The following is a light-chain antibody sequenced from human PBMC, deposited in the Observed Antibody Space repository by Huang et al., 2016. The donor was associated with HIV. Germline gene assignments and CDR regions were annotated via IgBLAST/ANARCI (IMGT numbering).Light chain of an antibody. CDR2: AAS. J-gene: IGKJ3*01. CDR1: QDISNY. V-gene: IGKV1-9*01. Sequence: IQLTQSPSSLSASVGDRVTITCRASQDISNYLAWYQQKSGKAPNLLIFAASTLESGVPARVSGGGSGTNFTRTIRGVQPEDSAVYYCQQLDSYPLTFGPGTKVHIK. CDR3: QQLDSYPLT.